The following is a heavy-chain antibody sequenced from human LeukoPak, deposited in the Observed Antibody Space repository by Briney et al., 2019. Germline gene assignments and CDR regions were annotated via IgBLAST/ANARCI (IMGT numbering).Heavy chain of an antibody. D-gene: IGHD3-10*01. CDR2: IYTSGST. CDR3: AREYGSGSYHTR. Sequence: SETLSLTCSVSGGSISSFGYYWSWIRQPAGKGLEWIGRIYTSGSTNYNPSLKSRVTISVDTSKNQFSLKLSSVTAADTAVYYCAREYGSGSYHTRWGQGTLVTVSS. J-gene: IGHJ4*02. CDR1: GGSISSFGYY. V-gene: IGHV4-61*02.